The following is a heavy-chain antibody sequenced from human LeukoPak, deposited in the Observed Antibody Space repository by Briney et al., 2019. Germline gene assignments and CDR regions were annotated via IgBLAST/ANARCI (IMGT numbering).Heavy chain of an antibody. CDR1: GFTFSSYA. CDR2: ISGSDGST. V-gene: IGHV3-23*01. J-gene: IGHJ4*02. CDR3: VKSSPPPFRY. Sequence: GGSLRLSCAASGFTFSSYAMSWVRQAPGKGLEWVSSISGSDGSTYYADSVKGRFTISRDNPKNTLYLQMNSLRVEDTAVYYCVKSSPPPFRYWGQGTLVTVSS.